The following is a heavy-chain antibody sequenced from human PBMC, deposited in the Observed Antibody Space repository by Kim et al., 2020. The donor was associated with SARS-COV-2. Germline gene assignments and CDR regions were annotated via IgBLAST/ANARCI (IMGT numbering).Heavy chain of an antibody. CDR1: GFSFSSSW. V-gene: IGHV3-74*01. CDR3: ARDSSYALVV. J-gene: IGHJ6*02. Sequence: GGSLRLSCAASGFSFSSSWMHWVRQAPGKGLVWVSRIYSYGSATTYADSAKGRFTISRDHAKNTLYLPLNSLRAEDTAVYFCARDSSYALVVWSQWTTVT. CDR2: IYSYGSAT.